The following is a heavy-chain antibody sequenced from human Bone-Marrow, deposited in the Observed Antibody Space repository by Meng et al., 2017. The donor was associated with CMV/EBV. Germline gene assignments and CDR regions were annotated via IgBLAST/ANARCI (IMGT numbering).Heavy chain of an antibody. J-gene: IGHJ4*02. Sequence: SCNASGCTFRICAIILVRHAPGQVLEWMGGIIPILCIANYAQKFQGSVTITADKSTSTAYMELSGLRSEDAAVYYCATDRVGGGFDYWGQGTLVTVSS. V-gene: IGHV1-69*10. CDR1: GCTFRICA. CDR3: ATDRVGGGFDY. CDR2: IIPILCIA. D-gene: IGHD3-16*01.